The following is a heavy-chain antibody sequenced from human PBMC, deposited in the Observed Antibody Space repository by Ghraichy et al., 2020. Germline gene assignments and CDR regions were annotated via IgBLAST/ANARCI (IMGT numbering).Heavy chain of an antibody. J-gene: IGHJ4*02. Sequence: ASVKVSCKASGYIFTNYDINWVRQATGRGLEWVGSMNSVSGNTDYAQRLQGRIILTRITSISTAYMELSSLTSEDTAVYYCSRVDYCVQGTLVTVSP. CDR1: GYIFTNYD. CDR2: MNSVSGNT. CDR3: SRVDY. V-gene: IGHV1-8*01.